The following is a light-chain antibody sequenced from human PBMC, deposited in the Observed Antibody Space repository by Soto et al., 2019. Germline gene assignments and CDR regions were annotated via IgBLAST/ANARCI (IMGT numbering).Light chain of an antibody. CDR1: SSDVGAYNY. J-gene: IGLJ1*01. CDR3: SSYTSATTYV. Sequence: QSALTQPASVSGSPGQSITISSTGNSSDVGAYNYDSWYQQYPGEAPRVIIYDVSHRPAGVSNRFSGSKSGNTASLTISGLQTQDEADYYCSSYTSATTYVFGTGTKVTVL. CDR2: DVS. V-gene: IGLV2-14*01.